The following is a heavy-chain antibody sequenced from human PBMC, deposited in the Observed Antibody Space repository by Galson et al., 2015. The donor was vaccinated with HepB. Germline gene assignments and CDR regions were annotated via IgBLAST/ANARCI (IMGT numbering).Heavy chain of an antibody. V-gene: IGHV3-23*01. CDR3: AKPIAGPGGFDY. J-gene: IGHJ4*02. D-gene: IGHD6-13*01. CDR1: GFTFSSYA. Sequence: SLRLSCAASGFTFSSYAMSWVRQAPARALEWVSGISGSVGDTYYADSVKGRFTISRDNSKNRLYLQMNSLRAEDTAVYYCAKPIAGPGGFDYWGQGAPVTVSS. CDR2: ISGSVGDT.